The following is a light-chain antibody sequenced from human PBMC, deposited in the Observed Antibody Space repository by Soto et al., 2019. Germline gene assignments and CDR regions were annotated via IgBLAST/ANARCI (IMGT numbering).Light chain of an antibody. CDR3: ISYTSSSPYV. J-gene: IGLJ1*01. Sequence: QSVLTQPPSVSGSPGQSITISCTGTSSDVGGYNYVSWYQHHPGKAPKLIIFDVSNRPSGISNRFSGSKSGNTASLTISGLQAEDEADYYCISYTSSSPYVFGTGTKLTVL. CDR1: SSDVGGYNY. CDR2: DVS. V-gene: IGLV2-14*03.